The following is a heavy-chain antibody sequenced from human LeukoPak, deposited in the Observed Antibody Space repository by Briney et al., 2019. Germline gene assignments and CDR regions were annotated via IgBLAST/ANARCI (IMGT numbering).Heavy chain of an antibody. V-gene: IGHV3-7*01. J-gene: IGHJ4*02. D-gene: IGHD1-26*01. Sequence: AGGSLRLSCAASGFTFSSYWMSWVRQAPGKGLEWVANIKQDGSEKYYVDSVKGRFTISRDNVKNSLYLQMNSLRAEDTAVYFCANDKIVGPTKFDYWGQGTLVTVSS. CDR3: ANDKIVGPTKFDY. CDR2: IKQDGSEK. CDR1: GFTFSSYW.